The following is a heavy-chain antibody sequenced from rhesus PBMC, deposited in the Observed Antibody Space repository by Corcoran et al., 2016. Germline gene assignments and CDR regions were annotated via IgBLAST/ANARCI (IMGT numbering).Heavy chain of an antibody. CDR1: GYTFTDYY. D-gene: IGHD1-26*01. CDR3: ATGTTLQYFEF. CDR2: VDPEDGEE. V-gene: IGHV1-111*02. Sequence: EVQLVQSGAEVKKPGASVKISCKASGYTFTDYYLHWVRQAPGKGLEWMGRVDPEDGEEIHAQKFQDRVTITADTSTDTAYMELSSLRSEDTAVYYCATGTTLQYFEFWGQGALVTVSS. J-gene: IGHJ1*01.